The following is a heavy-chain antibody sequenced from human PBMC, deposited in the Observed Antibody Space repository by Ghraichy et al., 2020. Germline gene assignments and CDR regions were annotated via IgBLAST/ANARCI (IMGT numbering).Heavy chain of an antibody. J-gene: IGHJ4*02. Sequence: GGSLRLSCAASGFTFSSYSIHWVRQAPGKGLEWVSVISYDGFNKYYADSVKGRFTISRDNSKNMLYLQMSSLRAEDTAVYYCAREYIAAGGAHFDYWGQGTLVTVSS. CDR1: GFTFSSYS. D-gene: IGHD6-13*01. CDR2: ISYDGFNK. CDR3: AREYIAAGGAHFDY. V-gene: IGHV3-30-3*01.